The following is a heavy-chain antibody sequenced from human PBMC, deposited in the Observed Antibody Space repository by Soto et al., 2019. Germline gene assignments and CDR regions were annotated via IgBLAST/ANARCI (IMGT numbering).Heavy chain of an antibody. V-gene: IGHV6-1*01. CDR2: TYYRSKWYN. CDR1: GDRVSRNSAA. D-gene: IGHD3-3*01. J-gene: IGHJ6*02. Sequence: PSQTLSLTCAISGDRVSRNSAAWNWIRQSPSRGLEWLGRTYYRSKWYNDYAVSVKSRITINPDTSKNQFSLTLNSVTPEDTAVYYGARGQRITIFGVVMLRGRDVWGQGTTVTVSS. CDR3: ARGQRITIFGVVMLRGRDV.